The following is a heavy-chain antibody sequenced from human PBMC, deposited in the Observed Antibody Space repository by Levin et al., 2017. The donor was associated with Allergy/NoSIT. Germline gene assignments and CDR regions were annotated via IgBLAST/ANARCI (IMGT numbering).Heavy chain of an antibody. CDR2: ISYSGST. V-gene: IGHV4-30-4*01. CDR1: GGSISTDNYY. D-gene: IGHD5-18*01. Sequence: SETLSLTCTVSGGSISTDNYYWSRIRQPPGKGLEWIGYISYSGSTSYSPSLKSRLTISVDTSNNQFSLKLSSVTAADTAVYYCARVGFSYGPIAYWGQGSLVTVSS. CDR3: ARVGFSYGPIAY. J-gene: IGHJ4*02.